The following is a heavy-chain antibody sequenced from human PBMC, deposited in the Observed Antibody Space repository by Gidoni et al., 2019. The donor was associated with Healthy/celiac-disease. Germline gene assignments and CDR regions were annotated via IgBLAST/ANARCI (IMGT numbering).Heavy chain of an antibody. V-gene: IGHV3-23*01. CDR3: AKDREIVVVPVNWFDP. CDR2: ISGSGGST. Sequence: EVQLLESGGGLVQPGGSLRLSCAASGFTFSSYAMSWVRQAPGKGLEWVSAISGSGGSTYYADSVKGRFTISRDNSKNTLYLQMNSLRAEDTAVYYCAKDREIVVVPVNWFDPWGQGTLVTVSS. J-gene: IGHJ5*02. CDR1: GFTFSSYA. D-gene: IGHD2-2*01.